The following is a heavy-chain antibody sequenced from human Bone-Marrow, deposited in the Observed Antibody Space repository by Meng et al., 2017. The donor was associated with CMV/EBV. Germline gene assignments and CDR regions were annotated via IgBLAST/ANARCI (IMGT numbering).Heavy chain of an antibody. CDR2: IYHSGTT. D-gene: IGHD3-3*01. J-gene: IGHJ5*02. CDR1: GGPITTHY. V-gene: IGHV4-59*11. Sequence: SETLSLTCTVSGGPITTHYWSWIRQPPGKGLQWIGYIYHSGTTSYHPSLRSRVTISLDRSKNQFSLKLSSLTAADTAVYYCARATIYDFWSGYHRGNWFDPWGQGTLVTVSS. CDR3: ARATIYDFWSGYHRGNWFDP.